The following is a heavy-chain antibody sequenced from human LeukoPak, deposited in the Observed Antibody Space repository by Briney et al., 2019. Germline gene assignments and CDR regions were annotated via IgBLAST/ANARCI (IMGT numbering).Heavy chain of an antibody. CDR3: ARYLTAGGPRLNYYMDV. J-gene: IGHJ6*03. Sequence: GASVKVSCKASGGTFSSYAISWVRQAPGQGLEWMGVIIPIFGTANYAQTVQGRGTITTDESTSTAYMYLRSLRSEDTAVYYCARYLTAGGPRLNYYMDVWGKGTTVTVSS. D-gene: IGHD2-2*01. CDR2: IIPIFGTA. CDR1: GGTFSSYA. V-gene: IGHV1-69*05.